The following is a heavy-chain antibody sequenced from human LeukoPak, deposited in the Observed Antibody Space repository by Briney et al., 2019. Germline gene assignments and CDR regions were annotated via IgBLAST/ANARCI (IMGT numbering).Heavy chain of an antibody. Sequence: SETLSLTCTVSGGSISSYYWSWIRQPPGKGLEWIGYIYYSGSTNYNPSLKSRVTISVDTSKNQFSLKLSSVTAADTAVYYCARDHGIVGATIGFDYWGQGTLVIVSS. J-gene: IGHJ4*02. CDR1: GGSISSYY. V-gene: IGHV4-59*01. D-gene: IGHD1-26*01. CDR3: ARDHGIVGATIGFDY. CDR2: IYYSGST.